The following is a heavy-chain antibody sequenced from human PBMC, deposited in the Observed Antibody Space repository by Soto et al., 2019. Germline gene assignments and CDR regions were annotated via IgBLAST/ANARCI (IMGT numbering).Heavy chain of an antibody. CDR2: IYYSGST. J-gene: IGHJ4*02. CDR3: ARLLSKSTVETPRGYSGYDYYYFDY. D-gene: IGHD5-12*01. Sequence: SETLSLTCTVSGGSISSYYWSWIRQPPGKGLEWIGYIYYSGSTNYNPSLKSRVTISVDTAKNQFSLKLSSVTAADTAVNYCARLLSKSTVETPRGYSGYDYYYFDYWGQGTLVTVSS. V-gene: IGHV4-59*08. CDR1: GGSISSYY.